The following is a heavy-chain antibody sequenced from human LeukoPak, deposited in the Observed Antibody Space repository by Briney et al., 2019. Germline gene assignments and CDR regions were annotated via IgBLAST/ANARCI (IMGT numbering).Heavy chain of an antibody. CDR2: IDPRSGGT. CDR3: ARDKRGSLDY. J-gene: IGHJ4*02. CDR1: GYNSYDADSH. Sequence: ASVKVSCNTFGYNSYDADSHLHWVRQAPGQGLEWMGRIDPRSGGTTYAQNLQGRVTMTWDTSITTGYMDLTRLRSDDTAMYYCARDKRGSLDYWGQGTPVVVSS. D-gene: IGHD1-1*01. V-gene: IGHV1-2*06.